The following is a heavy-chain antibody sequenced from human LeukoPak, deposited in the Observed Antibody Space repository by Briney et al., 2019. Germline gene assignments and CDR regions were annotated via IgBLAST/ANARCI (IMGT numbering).Heavy chain of an antibody. CDR2: IIHTGNT. J-gene: IGHJ6*02. CDR1: GGSFSGYF. Sequence: SETLSLTRGVYGGSFSGYFWSWIRQAPDRGLEWSVEIIHTGNTNYNPSLKSRVTISVDTSKKEFSLRVKSVTAADTAVYYCAKRRAQGRGMYPQYGMDVWGQGTTVTVSS. D-gene: IGHD6-25*01. CDR3: AKRRAQGRGMYPQYGMDV. V-gene: IGHV4-34*12.